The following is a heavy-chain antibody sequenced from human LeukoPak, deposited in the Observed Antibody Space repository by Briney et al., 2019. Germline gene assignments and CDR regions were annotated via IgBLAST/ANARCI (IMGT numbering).Heavy chain of an antibody. CDR2: VSNSGGST. D-gene: IGHD3-22*01. J-gene: IGHJ4*02. Sequence: TGGSLRLSCAASGFTFSSYDMSWVRQAPGKGLEWVSGVSNSGGSTYYADSVKGRFTISRDNSKNTLYLQMNSLRAEDTAVYYCAKADRTIVVVMVDYWGQGTLVTVSS. CDR3: AKADRTIVVVMVDY. CDR1: GFTFSSYD. V-gene: IGHV3-23*01.